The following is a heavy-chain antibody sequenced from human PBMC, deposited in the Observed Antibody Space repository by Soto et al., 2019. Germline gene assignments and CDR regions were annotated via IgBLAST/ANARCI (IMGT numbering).Heavy chain of an antibody. Sequence: ASVKVSCKASGYTFTRYGISWLRQTPGKGLEWMGWISTYNGNTNYAQKLQGRVTMTTDTSTSTAYMELRSLRSDDTAVYYCGRDLYQSVFYYGMDVWGQGTTITVSS. J-gene: IGHJ6*02. D-gene: IGHD2-2*01. CDR2: ISTYNGNT. V-gene: IGHV1-18*01. CDR1: GYTFTRYG. CDR3: GRDLYQSVFYYGMDV.